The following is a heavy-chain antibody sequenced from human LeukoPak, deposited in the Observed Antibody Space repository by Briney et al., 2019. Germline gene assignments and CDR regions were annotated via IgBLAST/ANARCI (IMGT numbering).Heavy chain of an antibody. J-gene: IGHJ5*02. CDR3: ARGGAAPVTNWFDP. CDR2: IFYSGST. V-gene: IGHV4-59*12. Sequence: PSETLSLTCTVSGGSISSYYWGWVRQPPGKALEWIGNIFYSGSTYYSPSLKSRVTMSVDTSKNQFSLKLSSVTAADTAVYYCARGGAAPVTNWFDPWGQGTLVTVSS. CDR1: GGSISSYY. D-gene: IGHD6-13*01.